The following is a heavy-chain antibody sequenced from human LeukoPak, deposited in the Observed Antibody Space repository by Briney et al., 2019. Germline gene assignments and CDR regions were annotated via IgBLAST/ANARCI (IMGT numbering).Heavy chain of an antibody. J-gene: IGHJ4*02. Sequence: GASVKVSCKASGYTFTGYYMHWVRQAPGQGLEWMGWINPNSGGTNYAQKFQGRVTMTRDTSISTAYMELSRLRSDDTAVYYCARETGGSYPSEPYFDYWGQGTLVTVSS. CDR2: INPNSGGT. CDR1: GYTFTGYY. CDR3: ARETGGSYPSEPYFDY. V-gene: IGHV1-2*02. D-gene: IGHD1-26*01.